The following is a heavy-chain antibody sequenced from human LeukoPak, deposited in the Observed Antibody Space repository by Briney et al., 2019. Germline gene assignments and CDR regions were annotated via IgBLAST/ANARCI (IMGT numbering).Heavy chain of an antibody. CDR2: ITASGGNT. CDR1: GFTFSSYA. D-gene: IGHD5-18*01. CDR3: AKGNGYSYGRYYFDY. V-gene: IGHV3-23*01. Sequence: GGSQRLSCAASGFTFSSYAMGWVRQAPGKGLEWVSAITASGGNTYYADSVRGRFTISRDNSKNTLYLQVNSLRAEDTAVYYCAKGNGYSYGRYYFDYWGQGTLVTVSS. J-gene: IGHJ4*02.